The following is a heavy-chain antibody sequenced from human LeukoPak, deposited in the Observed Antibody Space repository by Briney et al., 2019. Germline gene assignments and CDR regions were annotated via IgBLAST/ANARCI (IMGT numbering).Heavy chain of an antibody. D-gene: IGHD3-3*01. CDR1: GGTFTGYT. CDR2: IIPIFGTA. V-gene: IGHV1-69*05. CDR3: ARGADYDFWSGVNHYYYYYMDV. J-gene: IGHJ6*03. Sequence: ASVKVSCKASGGTFTGYTISWVRQAPGQGLEWMGGIIPIFGTAKYVQKFQGRVTITTDESTSTAYMELSSLRSEDTAVYYCARGADYDFWSGVNHYYYYYMDVWGKGTTVTVSS.